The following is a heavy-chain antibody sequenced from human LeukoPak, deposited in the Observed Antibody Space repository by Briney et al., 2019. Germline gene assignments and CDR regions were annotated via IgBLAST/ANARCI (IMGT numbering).Heavy chain of an antibody. CDR1: GGSFSGYY. V-gene: IGHV4-34*01. CDR3: ARWVTSSYNWNYGEGTYHYFDY. J-gene: IGHJ4*02. Sequence: PSETLSLTCAVYGGSFSGYYWSWIRQPPGKGLEWIGEINHSGSNNYNPSLKTRVTISVDTSKNQFSRKRSSVTAADTAVYYCARWVTSSYNWNYGEGTYHYFDYWGQGTLVTVSS. CDR2: INHSGSN. D-gene: IGHD1-7*01.